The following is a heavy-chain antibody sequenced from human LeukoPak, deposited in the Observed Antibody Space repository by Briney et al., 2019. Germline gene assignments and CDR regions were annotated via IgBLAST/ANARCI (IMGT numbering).Heavy chain of an antibody. D-gene: IGHD5-18*01. CDR2: ILPSLDIA. Sequence: GASVKVSCKASGGIFSSYVISWVRQAPGQGLEWMGKILPSLDIANYAQKFQGRVTITADKSTNTAYMELSSLRSEDTAVYYCAGGDSYAPIYFDYGGKGPRVTVS. V-gene: IGHV1-69*04. CDR1: GGIFSSYV. CDR3: AGGDSYAPIYFDY. J-gene: IGHJ4*02.